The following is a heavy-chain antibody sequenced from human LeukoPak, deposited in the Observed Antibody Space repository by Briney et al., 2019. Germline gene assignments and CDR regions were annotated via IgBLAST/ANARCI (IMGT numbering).Heavy chain of an antibody. Sequence: SETLPLTCTVSGGSISSSSYYWGWIRQPPGKGLEWIGSIYYSGSTNYNPSLKSRVTISVDTSKNQFSLKLSSVTAADTAVYYCARGNYDFWSGYPYYYYMDVWGKGTTVTVSS. CDR3: ARGNYDFWSGYPYYYYMDV. J-gene: IGHJ6*03. D-gene: IGHD3-3*01. V-gene: IGHV4-39*07. CDR2: IYYSGST. CDR1: GGSISSSSYY.